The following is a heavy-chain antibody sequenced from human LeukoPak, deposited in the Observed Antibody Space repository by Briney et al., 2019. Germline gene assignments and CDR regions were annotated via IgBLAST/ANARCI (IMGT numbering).Heavy chain of an antibody. D-gene: IGHD2-2*02. Sequence: ASVKVSCKASGYTFTSYAMSWVRQAPGQGLEWMGWISTYNGNTNYAQKLQGRVTMTTDTSTSTAYMELGSLRSDDTAVYYCARGRVVPAAILVYYYYYMDVWGKGTTVTVSS. CDR3: ARGRVVPAAILVYYYYYMDV. CDR1: GYTFTSYA. V-gene: IGHV1-18*01. J-gene: IGHJ6*03. CDR2: ISTYNGNT.